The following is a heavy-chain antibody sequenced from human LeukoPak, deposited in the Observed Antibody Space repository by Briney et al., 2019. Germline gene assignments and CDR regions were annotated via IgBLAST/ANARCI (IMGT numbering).Heavy chain of an antibody. J-gene: IGHJ4*02. CDR1: GGSFSGYY. V-gene: IGHV4-34*01. Sequence: PSETLSLTCAVYGGSFSGYYWSWIRQPPGKGLEWIGEINHSGSTNYNPSLKGRVTISVDTSKNQFSLKLSSVTAADTAVYYCARVHYYFDYWGQGTLVTVSS. CDR3: ARVHYYFDY. CDR2: INHSGST.